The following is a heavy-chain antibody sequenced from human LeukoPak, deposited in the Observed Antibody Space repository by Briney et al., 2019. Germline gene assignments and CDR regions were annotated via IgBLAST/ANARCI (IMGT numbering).Heavy chain of an antibody. CDR1: GGSISSSSYY. D-gene: IGHD6-13*01. J-gene: IGHJ5*02. CDR3: ASIAADNWFDP. V-gene: IGHV4-39*07. Sequence: PSETLSLTCSVSGGSISSSSYYWSWIRQPPGKGLEWIGEINHSGSTNYNPSLKSRVTISVDTSKNQFSLKLSSVTAADTAVYYCASIAADNWFDPWGQGTLVTVSS. CDR2: INHSGST.